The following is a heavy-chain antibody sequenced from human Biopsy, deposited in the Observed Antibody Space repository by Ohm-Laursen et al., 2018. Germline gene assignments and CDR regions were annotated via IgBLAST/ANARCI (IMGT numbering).Heavy chain of an antibody. CDR3: ARDSGILNYGNFKYYHYYGMDV. J-gene: IGHJ6*02. D-gene: IGHD4-11*01. Sequence: PSQTLSLTCTVSGDSVTKYYWSWIRQPPGKGLEWIGHIYYSVMTNHNPSLQSRVSISVDTSRNQVLLTLSSVTAADTDVYYCARDSGILNYGNFKYYHYYGMDVWGQGTKVTVSS. CDR2: IYYSVMT. CDR1: GDSVTKYY. V-gene: IGHV4-59*02.